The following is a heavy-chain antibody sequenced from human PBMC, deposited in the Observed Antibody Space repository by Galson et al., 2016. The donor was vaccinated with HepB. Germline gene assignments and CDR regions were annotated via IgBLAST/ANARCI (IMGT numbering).Heavy chain of an antibody. CDR1: GFTLTMYT. V-gene: IGHV3-23*01. J-gene: IGHJ4*02. Sequence: SLRLSCAASGFTLTMYTMNWVRQAPGKGLEWVSAITSTGGSTYHADSVKGRFSISRDNSKNTLYLQMNSLRAEDTAIYHCVNPVPSDSNILNGYLFHWGQGTLVTVSS. CDR3: VNPVPSDSNILNGYLFH. CDR2: ITSTGGST. D-gene: IGHD3-9*01.